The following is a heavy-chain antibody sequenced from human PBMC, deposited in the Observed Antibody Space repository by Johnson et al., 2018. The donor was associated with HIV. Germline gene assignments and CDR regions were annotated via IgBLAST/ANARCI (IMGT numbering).Heavy chain of an antibody. CDR2: INQDGSDR. J-gene: IGHJ3*02. D-gene: IGHD2-8*02. CDR3: GRESTGAGTAFDI. V-gene: IGHV3-7*01. Sequence: VQLVESGGGLVQPGGSLRLSCAASGFTFSNHHMTWVRQAPGKGLECVANINQDGSDRYYVDSVKGRFTISRDNAQNSLYLQMNSLRAEDTAVYYCGRESTGAGTAFDIWGQGTMVTVSS. CDR1: GFTFSNHH.